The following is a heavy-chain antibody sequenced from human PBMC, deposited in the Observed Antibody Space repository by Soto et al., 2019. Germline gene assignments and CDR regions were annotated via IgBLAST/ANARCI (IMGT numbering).Heavy chain of an antibody. D-gene: IGHD5-18*01. Sequence: GSLRLSCAASGFTFSSYDMHWVRQVTGKGLEWVSAIGTAGDTYYPGSVKGRFTISRENAKNSLYLQMNSLRAGDTAVYYCARGGRYSYDDWFDPWGQGTLVTVSS. V-gene: IGHV3-13*01. CDR2: IGTAGDT. CDR1: GFTFSSYD. CDR3: ARGGRYSYDDWFDP. J-gene: IGHJ5*02.